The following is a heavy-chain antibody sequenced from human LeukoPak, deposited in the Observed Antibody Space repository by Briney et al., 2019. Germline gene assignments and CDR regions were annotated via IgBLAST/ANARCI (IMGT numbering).Heavy chain of an antibody. CDR1: GGSISSYY. V-gene: IGHV4-59*01. J-gene: IGHJ4*02. CDR2: IYYSGST. D-gene: IGHD3-22*01. CDR3: ARSTYYDSSGYYYHGGDFDY. Sequence: KTSETLSLTCTVSGGSISSYYWSWIRQPPGKGLEWIGYIYYSGSTNYNPSLKCRVTISVDTSKNQFSLKLSSVTAADTAVYYCARSTYYDSSGYYYHGGDFDYWGQGTLVTVSS.